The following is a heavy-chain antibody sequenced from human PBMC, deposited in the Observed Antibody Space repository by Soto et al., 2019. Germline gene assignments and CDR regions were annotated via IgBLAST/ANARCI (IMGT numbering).Heavy chain of an antibody. V-gene: IGHV1-69*02. CDR3: ATSIAVAGTVGYFDY. CDR1: GGTFSSYT. CDR2: IIPILGIA. Sequence: QVQLVQSGAEVKKPGSSVKVSCKASGGTFSSYTISWVRQAPGQGLELMGRIIPILGIANYAQKFQGRVTITADKSTSTAYMELSSLRSEDTAVYYCATSIAVAGTVGYFDYWGQGTLVTVSS. J-gene: IGHJ4*02. D-gene: IGHD6-19*01.